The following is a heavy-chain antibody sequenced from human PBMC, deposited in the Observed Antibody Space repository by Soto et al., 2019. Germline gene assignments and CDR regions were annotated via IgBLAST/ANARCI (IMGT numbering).Heavy chain of an antibody. CDR1: GFTFSSYS. V-gene: IGHV3-48*01. D-gene: IGHD3-10*01. CDR2: ISSSGGII. CDR3: ARAPHYYSHYYMDV. Sequence: EVQLVESGGGLVQPGGSLRLSCAVSGFTFSSYSMKWVRQAPGKGLEWVSFISSSGGIIYYADSVKGRFTISTDTAKNSLYLQMNSLTAEDTAVYYCARAPHYYSHYYMDVWGKGTTVTVSS. J-gene: IGHJ6*03.